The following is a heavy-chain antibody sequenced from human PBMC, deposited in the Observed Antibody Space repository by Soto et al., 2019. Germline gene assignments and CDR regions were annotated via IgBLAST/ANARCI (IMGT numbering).Heavy chain of an antibody. J-gene: IGHJ6*02. CDR1: GYPFTGYY. D-gene: IGHD2-15*01. CDR3: ARRPMWRQVAQDYGMDV. CDR2: VSPKTGET. Sequence: QVQLVQSGSEVKKPGASVTVSCKASGYPFTGYYIHWVRQAPGQGPEWMGWVSPKTGETNYVQKFQGRVTMTPATSTSTAYLELTRLGSDDTAVYYCARRPMWRQVAQDYGMDVWGHGTTVTVS. V-gene: IGHV1-2*02.